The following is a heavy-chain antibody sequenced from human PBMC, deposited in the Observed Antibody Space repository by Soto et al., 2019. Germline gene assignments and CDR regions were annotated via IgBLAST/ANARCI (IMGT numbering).Heavy chain of an antibody. Sequence: PGESLKISCKGSGYSFTSYWIGWVRQMPGKGLEWMGIIYPGDSDTRYSPSFQGQVTISADKSISTAYLQWSSLKASDTAMYYCARRYCAGDCYSESAVDIWGQGTMVTVSS. D-gene: IGHD2-21*02. J-gene: IGHJ3*02. CDR1: GYSFTSYW. CDR3: ARRYCAGDCYSESAVDI. CDR2: IYPGDSDT. V-gene: IGHV5-51*01.